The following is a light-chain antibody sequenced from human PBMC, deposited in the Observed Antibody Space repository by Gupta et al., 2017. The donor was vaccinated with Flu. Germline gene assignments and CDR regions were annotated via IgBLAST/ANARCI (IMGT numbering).Light chain of an antibody. CDR3: SSFTETNARV. Sequence: TSSDIGFDNYISWYQQYPGKAPKLLIFEVNNRPSGISSRFSGSKSDNTASLTISGLQTEDEADYYCSSFTETNARVFGGGTKVTVL. V-gene: IGLV2-14*01. CDR2: EVN. J-gene: IGLJ3*02. CDR1: SSDIGFDNY.